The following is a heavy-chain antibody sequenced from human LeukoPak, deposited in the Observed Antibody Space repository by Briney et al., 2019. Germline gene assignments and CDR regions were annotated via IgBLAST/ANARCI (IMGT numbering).Heavy chain of an antibody. V-gene: IGHV3-23*01. D-gene: IGHD6-25*01. CDR2: ISGSGGST. CDR3: ARGTGYNTGRSVDY. Sequence: GGSLRLSCTASGLTFSSYSMTWVRQAPGKGLEWVSAISGSGGSTYYADSVRGRFTISRDNSKNTLYLQMNSLRAEDTAVYYCARGTGYNTGRSVDYWGQGTLVTVPS. J-gene: IGHJ4*02. CDR1: GLTFSSYS.